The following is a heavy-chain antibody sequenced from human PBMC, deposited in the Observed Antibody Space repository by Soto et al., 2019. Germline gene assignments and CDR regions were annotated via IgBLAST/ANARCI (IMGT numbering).Heavy chain of an antibody. D-gene: IGHD4-4*01. Sequence: GASVKVSCKGLGYTFTSYGIRWVRQAPGQGLEWMGWIRPNDGHTNYAQKFQDRVTMNRDTSTTTVYMDLRSLGSDDTAVYYCAIIGSGDYSDFDYWGQGTLVTVPS. CDR2: IRPNDGHT. CDR1: GYTFTSYG. CDR3: AIIGSGDYSDFDY. J-gene: IGHJ4*02. V-gene: IGHV1-18*01.